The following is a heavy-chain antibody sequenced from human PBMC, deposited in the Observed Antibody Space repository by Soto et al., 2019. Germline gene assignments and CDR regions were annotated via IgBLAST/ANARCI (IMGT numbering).Heavy chain of an antibody. D-gene: IGHD3-22*01. CDR2: ISGNSGAR. CDR3: AKEGSSGIEYYGMDV. V-gene: IGHV3-9*01. CDR1: GFTFDGYG. Sequence: EVQLVESGGGLVQPGRSLRLCCAASGFTFDGYGMHWFRQAPGKGLGWVAGISGNSGARGYADSVEGRFTIGRGNAKMSMNLQMDSLRVEDTALYYCAKEGSSGIEYYGMDVWGQGTTVTVSS. J-gene: IGHJ6*02.